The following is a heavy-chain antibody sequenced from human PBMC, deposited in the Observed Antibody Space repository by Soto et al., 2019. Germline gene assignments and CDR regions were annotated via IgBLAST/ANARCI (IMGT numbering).Heavy chain of an antibody. CDR3: ISTLGARFDY. Sequence: QVQLVQSGAEVKKPGASVKVSCKASGYTFTSQNMHWVRQAPGQGLEWMGVINPSIGTTTYAQKFQGRVTMTSDPSTSSVYMEVSSLRSEDTAVYYCISTLGARFDYWGQGTLVTVSS. J-gene: IGHJ4*02. D-gene: IGHD1-26*01. CDR1: GYTFTSQN. CDR2: INPSIGTT. V-gene: IGHV1-46*03.